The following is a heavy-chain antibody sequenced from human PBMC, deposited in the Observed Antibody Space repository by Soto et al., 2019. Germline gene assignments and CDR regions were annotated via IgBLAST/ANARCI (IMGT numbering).Heavy chain of an antibody. CDR3: ARRAVWSGQGRLSAPVDY. CDR2: IYPGDSDT. CDR1: GYSFTSYW. Sequence: GESLKISCKGSGYSFTSYWIGWVRQMPGKALEWMGIIYPGDSDTRYSPSFQGQVTISADKSISTAYLQWSSLKASDTAMYYCARRAVWSGQGRLSAPVDYWGQGXLVTV. J-gene: IGHJ4*02. D-gene: IGHD3-3*01. V-gene: IGHV5-51*01.